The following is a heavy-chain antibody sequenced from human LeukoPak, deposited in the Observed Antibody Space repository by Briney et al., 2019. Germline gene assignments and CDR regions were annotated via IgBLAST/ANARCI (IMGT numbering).Heavy chain of an antibody. V-gene: IGHV3-23*01. CDR3: AKDPSLSYDSSAYYYHY. CDR2: ISGSGGST. D-gene: IGHD3-22*01. Sequence: GGSLRLSCAASGFTFSSYAMSWVRQAPGKGQEWVSAISGSGGSTYYADSVKGRFTISRDNSKNTLYLQMNSLRAEDTAVYYCAKDPSLSYDSSAYYYHYWGQGTLVTVSS. CDR1: GFTFSSYA. J-gene: IGHJ4*02.